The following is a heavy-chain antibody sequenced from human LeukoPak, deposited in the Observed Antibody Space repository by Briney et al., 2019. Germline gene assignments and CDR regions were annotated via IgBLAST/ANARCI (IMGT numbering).Heavy chain of an antibody. D-gene: IGHD3-10*01. J-gene: IGHJ3*02. CDR1: GYSFTSYW. V-gene: IGHV5-51*01. CDR2: IYPGDSDT. Sequence: GESLKISCEGSGYSFTSYWIGWVRQMPGKGLEWMGIIYPGDSDTRYSPSFQGQVTISADKSISTAYLQWSSLKASDTAMYYCARHGIDYYGSEAFDIWGQGTMVTVSS. CDR3: ARHGIDYYGSEAFDI.